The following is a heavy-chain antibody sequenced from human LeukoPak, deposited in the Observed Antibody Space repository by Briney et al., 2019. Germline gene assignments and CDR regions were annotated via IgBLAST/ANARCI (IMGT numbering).Heavy chain of an antibody. Sequence: PGRSLRLSCAASGFTFSSYGMHWVRQAPGKGLEWVAVTSYDGSNKDYADSVKGRFTISRDNSKNTLDLQMNSLRAEDTAVYYCAKELEERMNWFDPWGQGTLVTVSS. CDR2: TSYDGSNK. CDR3: AKELEERMNWFDP. D-gene: IGHD2-15*01. J-gene: IGHJ5*02. V-gene: IGHV3-30-3*02. CDR1: GFTFSSYG.